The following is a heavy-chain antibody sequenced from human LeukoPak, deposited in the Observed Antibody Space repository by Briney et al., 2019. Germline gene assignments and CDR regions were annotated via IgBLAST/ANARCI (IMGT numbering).Heavy chain of an antibody. J-gene: IGHJ4*02. D-gene: IGHD6-19*01. CDR1: GFTFSSYA. CDR2: ISGSGGST. Sequence: AGGSLRLSCAASGFTFSSYAMSWVRQAPGKGLECVSAISGSGGSTYYADSVKGRFTISRDNSKNTLYLQMNSLRAEDTAVYYCAKRGIPSYSSGYYYFDYWGQGTLVTVSS. CDR3: AKRGIPSYSSGYYYFDY. V-gene: IGHV3-23*01.